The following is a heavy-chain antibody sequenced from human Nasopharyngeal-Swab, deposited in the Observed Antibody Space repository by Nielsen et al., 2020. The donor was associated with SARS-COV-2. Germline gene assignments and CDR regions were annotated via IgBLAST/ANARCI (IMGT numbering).Heavy chain of an antibody. CDR2: TQLNNGKT. D-gene: IGHD2-2*03. CDR3: ARMMAGYDGYLQN. CDR1: GYTFTSYD. J-gene: IGHJ1*01. Sequence: ASVKVSCKASGYTFTSYDINWVRQAPGHGLEWLGRTQLNNGKTVFVQKFQGRVTMTWNTSITTAYMRLSGLRSDDTAVYYCARMMAGYDGYLQNWGQGTLVTVSS. V-gene: IGHV1-8*01.